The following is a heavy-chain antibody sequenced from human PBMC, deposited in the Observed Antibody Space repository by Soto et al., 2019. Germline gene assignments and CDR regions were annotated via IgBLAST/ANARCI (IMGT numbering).Heavy chain of an antibody. J-gene: IGHJ4*02. CDR3: ARGLFYDILTGGFDY. V-gene: IGHV3-33*01. CDR1: GFTFSNYA. Sequence: QVQLVESGGGVVQPGRSLRLSCAASGFTFSNYAFHWVRQAPGKGLEWVSFIWYDGSNKYYGDSVKGRFTISRDNSKNALYLQMNSLRAEDTAVYYWARGLFYDILTGGFDYWGQGTLVTVSS. CDR2: IWYDGSNK. D-gene: IGHD3-9*01.